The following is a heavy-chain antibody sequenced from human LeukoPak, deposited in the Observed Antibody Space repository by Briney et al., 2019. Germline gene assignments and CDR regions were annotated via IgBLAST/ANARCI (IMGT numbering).Heavy chain of an antibody. V-gene: IGHV4-34*01. CDR1: GGSFSGYY. Sequence: SETLSLTCAVYGGSFSGYYWSWIRQPPGKGLEWIGEINHSGSANYNPSLKSRVTISVDTSKNQFSLKLSSVTAADTAVYYCARDPLTYYYDTSDYDAFDLWGQGTMVTVSS. D-gene: IGHD3-22*01. J-gene: IGHJ3*01. CDR2: INHSGSA. CDR3: ARDPLTYYYDTSDYDAFDL.